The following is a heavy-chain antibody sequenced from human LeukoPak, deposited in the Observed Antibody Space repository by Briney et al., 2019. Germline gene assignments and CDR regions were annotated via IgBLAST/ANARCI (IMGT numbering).Heavy chain of an antibody. J-gene: IGHJ4*02. D-gene: IGHD3-22*01. CDR1: GFTFSNYA. V-gene: IGHV3-23*01. Sequence: RPGGSLRLSCAASGFTFSNYAMSWVRHAPGKGLEWVSTITSGDTIYYADSVKGRFTISRDNSKNTLYLQMNSLRAEDTAVYYCAKDRYYDSSGYSPFDYWGQGTPVTVSS. CDR3: AKDRYYDSSGYSPFDY. CDR2: ITSGDTI.